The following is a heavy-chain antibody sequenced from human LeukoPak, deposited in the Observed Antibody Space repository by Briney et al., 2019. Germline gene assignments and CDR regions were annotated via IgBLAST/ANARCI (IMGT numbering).Heavy chain of an antibody. CDR3: AKDIFSGSYSGLDY. Sequence: GGSLRLSCAASGFTITSYAMSWVRQAPGKGLEWVSAISGSGGTTYYADSVKGRFTISRDNSKDTLYLQMNSLRAEDTAVYYCAKDIFSGSYSGLDYWGQGTLVTVSS. CDR2: ISGSGGTT. D-gene: IGHD1-26*01. J-gene: IGHJ4*02. V-gene: IGHV3-23*01. CDR1: GFTITSYA.